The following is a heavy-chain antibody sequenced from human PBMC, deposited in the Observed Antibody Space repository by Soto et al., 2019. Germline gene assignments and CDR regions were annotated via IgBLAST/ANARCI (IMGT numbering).Heavy chain of an antibody. D-gene: IGHD3-3*01. CDR2: IKQDGSEK. Sequence: GGSLRLSCAASGFTFSSYWMSWVRQAPGKGLEWVANIKQDGSEKYYVDSVKGRFTISRDNAKNSLYLQMNSLRAEDTAVYYCARLRFLEWFPGLYYFDYWGQGTLVTVSS. CDR1: GFTFSSYW. J-gene: IGHJ4*02. V-gene: IGHV3-7*01. CDR3: ARLRFLEWFPGLYYFDY.